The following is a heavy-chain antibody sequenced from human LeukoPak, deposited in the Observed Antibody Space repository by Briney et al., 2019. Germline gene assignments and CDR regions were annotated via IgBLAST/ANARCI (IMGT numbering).Heavy chain of an antibody. Sequence: GGSLRLSCAASGFTFNCAMNWVRQAPGKGLEWVANINQDGSEKYYVDSVKGRFTISRDNAKNSLYLQMNSLRAEDAAVYYCATYYYDNTGLIWGQGTLVTVSS. V-gene: IGHV3-7*01. CDR1: GFTFNCA. J-gene: IGHJ4*02. D-gene: IGHD3-22*01. CDR2: INQDGSEK. CDR3: ATYYYDNTGLI.